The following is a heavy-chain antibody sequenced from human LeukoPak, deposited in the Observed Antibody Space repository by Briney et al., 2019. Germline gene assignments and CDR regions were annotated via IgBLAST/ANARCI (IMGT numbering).Heavy chain of an antibody. D-gene: IGHD6-19*01. CDR1: GYSISSGYY. CDR2: IYHSGST. CDR3: AREGHVYSSGYDY. J-gene: IGHJ4*02. V-gene: IGHV4-38-2*02. Sequence: PSETLSLTCTVSGYSISSGYYWGWIRQPPGKGLEWIGSIYHSGSTYYNPSLKSRVTISVDTSKNQFSLKLSSVIAADTAVYYCAREGHVYSSGYDYWGQGTLVTVSS.